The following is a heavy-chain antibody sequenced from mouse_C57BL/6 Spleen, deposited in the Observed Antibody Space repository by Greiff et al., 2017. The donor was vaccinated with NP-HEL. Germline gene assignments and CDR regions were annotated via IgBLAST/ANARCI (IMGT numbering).Heavy chain of an antibody. CDR2: IYPGNSDT. V-gene: IGHV1-5*01. J-gene: IGHJ2*01. CDR3: TREWAGTGYFDY. CDR1: GYTFTSYW. D-gene: IGHD4-1*01. Sequence: VQLQQSGTVLARPGASVKMSCKTSGYTFTSYWMHWVKQRPGQGLEWIGAIYPGNSDTSYNQKFKGKAKLTAVTSASTAYMELSSLTNEDSAVYYCTREWAGTGYFDYWGQGTTLTVSS.